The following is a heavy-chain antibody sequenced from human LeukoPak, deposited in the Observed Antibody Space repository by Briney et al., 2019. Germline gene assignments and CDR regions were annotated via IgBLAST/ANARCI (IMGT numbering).Heavy chain of an antibody. Sequence: GGSLRLSCAASGFTFSNYDMIWVRQTPGKGLGWVSGITASGDRTAYADSVKGRFTISRDNSKDTPYLQMNSLSAEDTAIYYCARRPPCSSALCYGLDVWGQGTTVTVSS. CDR1: GFTFSNYD. CDR3: ARRPPCSSALCYGLDV. D-gene: IGHD2-2*01. V-gene: IGHV3-23*01. J-gene: IGHJ6*02. CDR2: ITASGDRT.